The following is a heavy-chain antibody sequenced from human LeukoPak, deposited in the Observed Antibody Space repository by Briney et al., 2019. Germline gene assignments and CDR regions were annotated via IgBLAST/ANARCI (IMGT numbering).Heavy chain of an antibody. CDR1: GFTFSSYS. D-gene: IGHD2-2*01. J-gene: IGHJ4*02. V-gene: IGHV3-21*01. CDR2: ISSSSSYI. Sequence: GGSLRLSCAASGFTFSSYSMNWVRQAPGKGLEWVSSISSSSSYIYYADSVKGRFIISRDNAKTSLYLQMTSLRAEDTAVYYCATSYRILPAASLDYWGQGALVTVSS. CDR3: ATSYRILPAASLDY.